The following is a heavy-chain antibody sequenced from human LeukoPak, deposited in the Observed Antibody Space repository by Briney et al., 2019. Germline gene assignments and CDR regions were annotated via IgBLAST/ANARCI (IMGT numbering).Heavy chain of an antibody. Sequence: GGSLRLSCAASGFTFSSYAMNWVRQAPGRGLEWVAGFSGSGGTTYYAHSVKGRFTISRDNSKNTLYLQMNRLRAEDTAVYYCANGNRCTSPNCLGYYYFYMEVWGKGTTVTVSS. CDR1: GFTFSSYA. D-gene: IGHD2-8*01. J-gene: IGHJ6*03. CDR3: ANGNRCTSPNCLGYYYFYMEV. V-gene: IGHV3-23*01. CDR2: FSGSGGTT.